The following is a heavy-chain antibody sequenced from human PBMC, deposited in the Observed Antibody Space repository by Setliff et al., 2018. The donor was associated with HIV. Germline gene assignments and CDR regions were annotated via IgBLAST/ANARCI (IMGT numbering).Heavy chain of an antibody. D-gene: IGHD3-10*01. CDR2: VFPDDSDT. CDR3: ARSMGFKATTRLDF. V-gene: IGHV5-51*01. J-gene: IGHJ4*02. CDR1: GYSFTTLW. Sequence: GESLKLSGQASGYSFTTLWIAGVRQMPGKGLEWMGLVFPDDSDTRYSPSFQGQVSMSADKSINTAYLQWSSLKASDTAVYYCARSMGFKATTRLDFWGPGTLVTVSS.